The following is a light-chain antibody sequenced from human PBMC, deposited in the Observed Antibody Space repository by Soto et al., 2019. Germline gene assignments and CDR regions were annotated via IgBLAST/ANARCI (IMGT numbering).Light chain of an antibody. CDR1: QSISRW. CDR2: DAS. V-gene: IGKV1-5*01. J-gene: IGKJ1*01. CDR3: QQYNSYSGA. Sequence: DIQMSHSPSTLSASVGDRVTITCRASQSISRWLALYQQKPGKAPKLLIYDASSLESGGPPRFSGSGSGTEFSLTIISLQPDDFATYYCQQYNSYSGAFGQGTKVDIK.